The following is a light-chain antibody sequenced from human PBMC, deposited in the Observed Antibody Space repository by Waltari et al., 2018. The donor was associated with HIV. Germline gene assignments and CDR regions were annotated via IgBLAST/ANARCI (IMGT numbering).Light chain of an antibody. Sequence: EIVLTQFPATLSLSPGERATLSCGASQSVSSTYLAWYQQKPGRAPRLLIYDSSSRATGIPDRFSGSGSGTDFTLTISRLEPEDFAVDYCQQYGSSPTFGLGTRLEIK. CDR2: DSS. V-gene: IGKV3D-20*01. J-gene: IGKJ5*01. CDR1: QSVSSTY. CDR3: QQYGSSPT.